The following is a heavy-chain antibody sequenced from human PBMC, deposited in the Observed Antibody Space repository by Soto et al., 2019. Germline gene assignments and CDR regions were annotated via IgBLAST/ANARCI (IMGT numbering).Heavy chain of an antibody. Sequence: AETLASTFTVSGGSISSYYWSWIRQPAGKGLELIGRIYTSGITNYNPSLKSRVTISVDTSKKHFSLKLSSVTAADTAVYYCARDMRHVDYYGSGSYFLCVGGMKVWGQGTTVNVSS. V-gene: IGHV4-4*07. D-gene: IGHD3-10*01. CDR2: IYTSGIT. CDR3: ARDMRHVDYYGSGSYFLCVGGMKV. J-gene: IGHJ6*02. CDR1: GGSISSYY.